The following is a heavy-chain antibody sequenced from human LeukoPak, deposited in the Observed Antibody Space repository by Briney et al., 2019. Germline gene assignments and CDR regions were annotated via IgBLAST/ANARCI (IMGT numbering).Heavy chain of an antibody. D-gene: IGHD4-17*01. J-gene: IGHJ4*02. CDR1: GFTFSSYS. CDR2: ISSSSSTI. Sequence: GGSLRLSCAASGFTFSSYSMNWVRQAPGKGLEWVSYISSSSSTIYYADSVKGRFTISRDNAKNSLYLQMNSLRAEDTAVYYCAREPTTVIASLDYWGQGTLVTVSS. CDR3: AREPTTVIASLDY. V-gene: IGHV3-48*01.